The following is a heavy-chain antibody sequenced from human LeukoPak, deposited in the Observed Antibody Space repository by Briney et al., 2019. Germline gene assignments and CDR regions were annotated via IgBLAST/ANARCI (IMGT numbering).Heavy chain of an antibody. D-gene: IGHD3-10*01. CDR2: IGGSGDFT. V-gene: IGHV3-23*01. CDR1: GFTFSSYA. CDR3: AKADRGWGVITKD. Sequence: PGGSLRLXCAASGFTFSSYAMSWVRQAPGKGLEWVSAIGGSGDFTYYAEYVKGRFTISRDNSKKTLYLQMNSLRAEDTAVYYCAKADRGWGVITKDWGQGTLVTVSS. J-gene: IGHJ4*02.